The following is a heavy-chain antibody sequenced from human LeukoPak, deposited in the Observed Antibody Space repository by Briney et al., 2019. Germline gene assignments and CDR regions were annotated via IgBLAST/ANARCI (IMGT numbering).Heavy chain of an antibody. D-gene: IGHD3-22*01. J-gene: IGHJ4*02. CDR3: ATGPYYYDSSGYSFDY. Sequence: ASVKVSCKVSGYTLTELSMHWVRQAPGKGLEWMGGFDPEDGETIYAQKLQGRVTMTEDTSTDTAYMELSSLRSEDTAVYYCATGPYYYDSSGYSFDYWGQGTLVTVSS. CDR1: GYTLTELS. CDR2: FDPEDGET. V-gene: IGHV1-24*01.